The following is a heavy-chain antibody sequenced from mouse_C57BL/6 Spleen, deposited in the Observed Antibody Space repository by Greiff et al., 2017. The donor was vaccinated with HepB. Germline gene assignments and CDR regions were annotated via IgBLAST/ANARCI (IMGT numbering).Heavy chain of an antibody. Sequence: EVQLQQSGAELVRPGASVKLSCTASGFNIKDDYMHWVKQRPEQGLEWIGWIDPENGDTEYASKFQGKATITADTSSNTAYLQLSSLTSEDTAVYYCTPCDYGGYWGQGTTLTVSS. CDR3: TPCDYGGY. V-gene: IGHV14-4*01. J-gene: IGHJ2*01. CDR1: GFNIKDDY. CDR2: IDPENGDT. D-gene: IGHD2-4*01.